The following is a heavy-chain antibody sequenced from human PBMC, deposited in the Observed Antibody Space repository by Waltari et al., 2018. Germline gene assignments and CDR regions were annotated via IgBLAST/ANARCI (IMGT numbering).Heavy chain of an antibody. CDR2: ISGSGGST. CDR3: ARGPTIRLDYFDY. J-gene: IGHJ4*02. V-gene: IGHV3-23*01. Sequence: EVQLLESGGGLVQPGGSLRLSCAASGFTFSSYAMSWVRRAPGKGLDWVSAISGSGGSTYYADSVKGRFTISRDNSKNTLYLQMNSLRAEDTAVYYCARGPTIRLDYFDYWGQGTLVTVSS. CDR1: GFTFSSYA. D-gene: IGHD1-1*01.